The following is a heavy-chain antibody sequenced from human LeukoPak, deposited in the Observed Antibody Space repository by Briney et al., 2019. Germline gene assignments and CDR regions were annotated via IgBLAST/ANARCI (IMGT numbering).Heavy chain of an antibody. CDR3: ARGPGPVWEKTNDY. J-gene: IGHJ4*02. V-gene: IGHV1-8*01. CDR1: GYTFVNYD. D-gene: IGHD1-26*01. Sequence: ASVKVSCKASGYTFVNYDINWVRQAAGQGLEWMGWMNPNNGNAGYTQNFQGRVAMTRNTSIDTAYMELTSLTSEDTAVYYCARGPGPVWEKTNDYWGQGTPVTVSS. CDR2: MNPNNGNA.